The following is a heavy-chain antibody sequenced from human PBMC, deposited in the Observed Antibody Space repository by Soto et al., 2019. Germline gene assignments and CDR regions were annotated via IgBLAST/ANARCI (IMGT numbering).Heavy chain of an antibody. Sequence: SETLSLTCAVYGGSFSGYYWVWIRQPPGKGLEWVGSIYYLGNTYYNPSLGGRVSISVDTSKNQFSLKLRSVTAADTAVFYCAGLYPYESSGYHLNYWGQGTLVTVSS. CDR2: IYYLGNT. J-gene: IGHJ4*02. V-gene: IGHV4-39*01. D-gene: IGHD3-22*01. CDR3: AGLYPYESSGYHLNY. CDR1: GGSFSGYY.